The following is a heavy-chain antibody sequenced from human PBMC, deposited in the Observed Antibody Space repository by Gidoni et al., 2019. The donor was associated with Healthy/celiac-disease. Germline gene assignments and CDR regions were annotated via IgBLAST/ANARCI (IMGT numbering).Heavy chain of an antibody. J-gene: IGHJ4*02. CDR2: ISSSGGST. V-gene: IGHV3-23*01. Sequence: EVQLFESGGGLVQPGGSLRLSFAASGFTLSSYAMSWVRQAPGKGLEWVSAISSSGGSTYYADSVKGRFTISRDNSKNTLYLQMNSLRAEDTAVYYCAKAPVAGLRGHFDYWGQGTLVTVSS. CDR1: GFTLSSYA. D-gene: IGHD6-19*01. CDR3: AKAPVAGLRGHFDY.